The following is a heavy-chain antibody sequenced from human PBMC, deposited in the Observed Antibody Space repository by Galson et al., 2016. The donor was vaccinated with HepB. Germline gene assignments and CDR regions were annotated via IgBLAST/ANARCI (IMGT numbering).Heavy chain of an antibody. V-gene: IGHV3-53*01. J-gene: IGHJ4*02. CDR2: VYSDGST. CDR1: GFTVSSNY. Sequence: SLRLSCAASGFTVSSNYLSWVRQAPGKGLEWVSIVYSDGSTYYSGSVRGRFTISRDNSNNIVYLQMNSLRVEDTAVYYCAKDYVGGSYLLTQFDYWGQGTLVTVSS. D-gene: IGHD3-16*02. CDR3: AKDYVGGSYLLTQFDY.